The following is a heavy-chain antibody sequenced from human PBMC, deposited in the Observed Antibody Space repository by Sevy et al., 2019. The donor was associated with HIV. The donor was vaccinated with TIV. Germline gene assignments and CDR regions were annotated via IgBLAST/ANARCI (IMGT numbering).Heavy chain of an antibody. Sequence: GGSLRLSCAASGFTFSSYSVNWVRQAPGKGLEWVSYISSSGIIYYADSVEGRFTISRDNAKNSLYLQMNSLRAEDTAVYHCAREGGYTDPGMAVWGQGTTVTVSS. CDR1: GFTFSSYS. CDR3: AREGGYTDPGMAV. J-gene: IGHJ6*02. V-gene: IGHV3-48*01. CDR2: ISSSGII. D-gene: IGHD5-18*01.